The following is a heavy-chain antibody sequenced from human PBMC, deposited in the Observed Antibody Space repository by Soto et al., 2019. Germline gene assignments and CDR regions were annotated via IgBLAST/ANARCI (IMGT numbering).Heavy chain of an antibody. CDR3: ARDIVATIGGFDY. D-gene: IGHD5-12*01. Sequence: EVQLVESGGGLVQPGGSLRLSCAASGFTFSSYWMSWVRQAPGKGLEWLASIKVDGSEKYYVDSVKGRFTISRDNAKNSLYLQMISLRVEDTAVYYCARDIVATIGGFDYWGLGALVIVSS. V-gene: IGHV3-7*01. CDR2: IKVDGSEK. CDR1: GFTFSSYW. J-gene: IGHJ4*02.